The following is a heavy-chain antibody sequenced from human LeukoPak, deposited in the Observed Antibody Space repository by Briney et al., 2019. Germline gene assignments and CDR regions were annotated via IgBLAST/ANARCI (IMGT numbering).Heavy chain of an antibody. CDR1: DDSFSSHY. D-gene: IGHD1-1*01. CDR2: ISYSGST. V-gene: IGHV4-59*11. J-gene: IGHJ4*02. Sequence: SETLSLTCIVSDDSFSSHYRTWIRQPPGKGLEWIGYISYSGSTNYNPSLKSRVTISVDTSKNQFSLKLSSVTAADTAVYFCARDHNYAFDNWGQGTLVSVAS. CDR3: ARDHNYAFDN.